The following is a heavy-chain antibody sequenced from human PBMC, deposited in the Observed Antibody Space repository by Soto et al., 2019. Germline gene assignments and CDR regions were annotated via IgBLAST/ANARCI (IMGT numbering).Heavy chain of an antibody. D-gene: IGHD6-6*01. Sequence: PGGSLRLSCAVSGFTFDDNAMHWVRQAPEKGLEWVSGINWKSDIGYADSVKGRFTISRDNAENSLYLQMNSLRAEDTAVYYCARDVLAARPEGYFDYWGQGTLVTVSS. CDR2: INWKSDI. V-gene: IGHV3-9*01. CDR3: ARDVLAARPEGYFDY. CDR1: GFTFDDNA. J-gene: IGHJ4*02.